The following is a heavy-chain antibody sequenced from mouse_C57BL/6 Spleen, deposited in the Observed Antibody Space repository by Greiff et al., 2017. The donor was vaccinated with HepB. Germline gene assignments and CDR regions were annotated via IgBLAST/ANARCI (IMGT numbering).Heavy chain of an antibody. J-gene: IGHJ3*01. V-gene: IGHV1-7*01. CDR3: ASGGDGYGRGFAY. Sequence: VQLQQSGAELVKPGASVKLSCKASGYTFTSYCMHWVKQRPGQGLEWIGYINPSSGYTNYNQKFKDKATLTADKSSSTDYMQLSSLTYEDSAVYMYASGGDGYGRGFAYWGQGTLVTVSA. CDR1: GYTFTSYC. CDR2: INPSSGYT. D-gene: IGHD2-2*01.